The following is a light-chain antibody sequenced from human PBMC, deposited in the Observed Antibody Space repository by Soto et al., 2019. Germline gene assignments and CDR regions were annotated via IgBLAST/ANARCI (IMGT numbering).Light chain of an antibody. V-gene: IGKV1-6*02. Sequence: IQMTQSPSSLSVSVTDRVTITCRASQDIGNDLGWYQQKPGKAPRLLIYAASSLQSGVPSRFSGSGSGTDFTLTISSLQPEDFATYYCLQDYNYPITFGQGTRLEIK. CDR2: AAS. CDR1: QDIGND. J-gene: IGKJ5*01. CDR3: LQDYNYPIT.